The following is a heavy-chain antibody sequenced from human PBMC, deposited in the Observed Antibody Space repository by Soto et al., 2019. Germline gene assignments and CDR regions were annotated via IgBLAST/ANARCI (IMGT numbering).Heavy chain of an antibody. CDR2: FDPEENEM. CDR3: ATFCGGNCYFSPPQNYWYFDL. CDR1: GYTLTDLS. J-gene: IGHJ2*01. V-gene: IGHV1-24*01. Sequence: QVQLVQSGAEVKEPGASVKVSCKVAGYTLTDLSIHWVRQAPGKGLEWVGGFDPEENEMIYAQKFQGRITMTEDTSTDTAYMDLNSLRSEDTAAYYCATFCGGNCYFSPPQNYWYFDLWGRGTLVTVSS. D-gene: IGHD2-21*02.